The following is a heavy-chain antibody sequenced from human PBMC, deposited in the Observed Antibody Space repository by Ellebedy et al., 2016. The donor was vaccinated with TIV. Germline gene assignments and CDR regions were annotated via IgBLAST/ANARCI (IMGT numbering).Heavy chain of an antibody. CDR3: TRTVQLAFYMNV. CDR2: VYHTGST. CDR1: GTSLIDYH. Sequence: GSLRLSCSVSGTSLIDYHWSWIRQSPRKGLEWIGNVYHTGSTIYNPSLQSRVTISVDTSKNQFSLKLSSVTAADTAVYYCTRTVQLAFYMNVWGRGTSVTVSS. D-gene: IGHD5-24*01. J-gene: IGHJ6*03. V-gene: IGHV4-59*08.